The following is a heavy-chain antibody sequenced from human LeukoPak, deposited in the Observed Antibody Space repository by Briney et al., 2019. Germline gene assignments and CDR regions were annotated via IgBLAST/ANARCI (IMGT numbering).Heavy chain of an antibody. D-gene: IGHD4-11*01. V-gene: IGHV3-7*01. J-gene: IGHJ4*02. CDR3: ARESSDYQFAGV. Sequence: HPGGSLRLSCAASGFTFSNYWMTWVRQAPGKGLEWVANIQEDGSEENYVDSVKGRFTISRDNAKNSLSLLMYSLRVEDTAVYFCARESSDYQFAGVWGLGTLVTVSS. CDR2: IQEDGSEE. CDR1: GFTFSNYW.